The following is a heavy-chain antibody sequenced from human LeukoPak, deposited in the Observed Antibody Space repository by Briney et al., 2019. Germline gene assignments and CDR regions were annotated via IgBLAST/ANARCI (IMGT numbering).Heavy chain of an antibody. CDR3: AREPLRYLDWVYGMDV. D-gene: IGHD3-9*01. CDR2: INHSGST. Sequence: PSETLSLACAVYGGSFSGYYWSWIRQPPGKGLEWIGEINHSGSTNYNPSLKSRVTISVDTSKNQFSLKLSSVTAADTAVYYCAREPLRYLDWVYGMDVWGQGTTVTVSS. V-gene: IGHV4-34*01. J-gene: IGHJ6*02. CDR1: GGSFSGYY.